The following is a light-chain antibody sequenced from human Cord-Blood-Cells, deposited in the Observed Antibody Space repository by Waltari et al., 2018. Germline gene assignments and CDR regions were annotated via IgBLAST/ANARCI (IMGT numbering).Light chain of an antibody. CDR2: DVS. Sequence: SALTQPAPVSGSPGQSITISCTGTSSDVGGYNYVSWYQQPPGKAPKLMIYDVSNRPSGVSNRFSGSKSGNTASLTISGLQAEDEADYYCSSYTSSSTRVFGGGTKLTVL. CDR3: SSYTSSSTRV. V-gene: IGLV2-14*01. CDR1: SSDVGGYNY. J-gene: IGLJ3*02.